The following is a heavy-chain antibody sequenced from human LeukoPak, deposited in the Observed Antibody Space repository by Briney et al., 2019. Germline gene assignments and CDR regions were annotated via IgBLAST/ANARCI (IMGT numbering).Heavy chain of an antibody. V-gene: IGHV3-64*01. CDR3: ATAVYAGTWFDP. J-gene: IGHJ5*02. D-gene: IGHD2-8*01. CDR1: GFTFSTCA. Sequence: GGPLRLSCAASGFTFSTCAMHWVRQAPGKGLEYVAAISGNGDSTYYANSVKGRFTISRDNSKNTLYLQMGSLRPEDMAVYYCATAVYAGTWFDPWGQGTLVTVSS. CDR2: ISGNGDST.